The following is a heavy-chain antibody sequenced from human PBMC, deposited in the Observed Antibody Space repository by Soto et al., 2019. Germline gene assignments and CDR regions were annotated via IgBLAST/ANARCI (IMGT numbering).Heavy chain of an antibody. CDR1: GFTFSSYD. D-gene: IGHD3-22*01. CDR3: AKVPGGDSSDDY. V-gene: IGHV3-30*18. CDR2: ISYDGSNK. Sequence: QVQLVESGGGVVQPGRSLRLSCAASGFTFSSYDMHWVRQAPGKGLEWVAVISYDGSNKYYADSVKGRFTISRDNSKNTLYLQMNSLRAEDTAVYYCAKVPGGDSSDDYWGQGTLVTVSS. J-gene: IGHJ4*02.